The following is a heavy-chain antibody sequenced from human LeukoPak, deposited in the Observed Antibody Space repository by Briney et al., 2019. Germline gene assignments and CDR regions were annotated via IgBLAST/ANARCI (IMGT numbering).Heavy chain of an antibody. CDR1: EGTFGSYA. Sequence: ASVKVSCKASEGTFGSYAISWVRQAPGQGLETMGQIIPMLVTASYAQRFQGRVTLTADESTSPAYMELSSLRSEDTAVYYCARDGGTFSAEYFQHWGQGTLVTVSS. CDR3: ARDGGTFSAEYFQH. J-gene: IGHJ1*01. V-gene: IGHV1-69*13. D-gene: IGHD1-14*01. CDR2: IIPMLVTA.